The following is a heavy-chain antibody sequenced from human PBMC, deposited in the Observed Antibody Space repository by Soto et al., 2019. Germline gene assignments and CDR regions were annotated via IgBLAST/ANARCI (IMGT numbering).Heavy chain of an antibody. CDR2: IIPIFGTA. J-gene: IGHJ4*02. CDR1: GGTFSSYA. D-gene: IGHD6-13*01. V-gene: IGHV1-69*13. CDR3: ASRNREGSYSSSWPYYFDY. Sequence: VASVKVSCKASGGTFSSYAISWVRQAPGQVLEWMGGIIPIFGTANYAQKLQGRVTITADESTSTAYMELSSLRSEDTAVYYCASRNREGSYSSSWPYYFDYWGQGTLVTVSS.